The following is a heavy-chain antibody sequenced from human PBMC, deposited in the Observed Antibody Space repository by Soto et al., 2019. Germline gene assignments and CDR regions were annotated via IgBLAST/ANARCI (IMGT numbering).Heavy chain of an antibody. V-gene: IGHV3-21*01. J-gene: IGHJ6*02. Sequence: GGSLRLSCAASGFTLSSYSMNWVRQAPGKGLEWVSSISSSSSYIYYADSVKGRFTISRDNAKNSLYLQMNSLRAEDTAVYYCARARQLTRGYYYYGMDVRGQGTTVTVSS. CDR2: ISSSSSYI. D-gene: IGHD6-6*01. CDR1: GFTLSSYS. CDR3: ARARQLTRGYYYYGMDV.